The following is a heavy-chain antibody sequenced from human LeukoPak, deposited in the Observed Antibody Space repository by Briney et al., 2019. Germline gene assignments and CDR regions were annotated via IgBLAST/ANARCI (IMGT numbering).Heavy chain of an antibody. Sequence: ASVKVSCKASGGTFSSYAISWVRQAAGQGLEWMGRIIPILGIANYAQKFQGRVTITADKSTSTAYMELSSLRSEDTAVYYCARSHCSGGSCPFDYWGQGTLVTVSS. CDR2: IIPILGIA. V-gene: IGHV1-69*04. J-gene: IGHJ4*02. CDR1: GGTFSSYA. CDR3: ARSHCSGGSCPFDY. D-gene: IGHD2-15*01.